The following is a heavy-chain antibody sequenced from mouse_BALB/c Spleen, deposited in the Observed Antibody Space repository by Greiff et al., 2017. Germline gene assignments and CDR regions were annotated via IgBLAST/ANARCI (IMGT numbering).Heavy chain of an antibody. CDR1: GFNIKDTY. V-gene: IGHV14-3*02. CDR3: ASSSSWYFDV. D-gene: IGHD1-1*01. Sequence: EVQLVESGAELVKPGASVKLSCTASGFNIKDTYMHWVKQRPEQGLEWIGRIDPANGNTKYDPKFQGKATITADTSSNTAYLQLSSLTSEDTAVYYCASSSSWYFDVWGAGTTVTVSS. J-gene: IGHJ1*01. CDR2: IDPANGNT.